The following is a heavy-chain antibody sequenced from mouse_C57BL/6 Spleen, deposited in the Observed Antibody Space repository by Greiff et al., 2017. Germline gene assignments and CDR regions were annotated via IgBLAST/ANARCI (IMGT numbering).Heavy chain of an antibody. CDR3: SRSGFDY. CDR2: IDPSDSYT. J-gene: IGHJ2*01. V-gene: IGHV1-69*01. CDR1: GYTFTSYW. Sequence: VQLQQPGAELVMPGASVKLSCKASGYTFTSYWMHWVKQRPGQGLEWIGEIDPSDSYTNYNPKFKGKSTLTVDQSSSTAYMQLSSLTSEDSAFYYCSRSGFDYWGQGTTLTVSS.